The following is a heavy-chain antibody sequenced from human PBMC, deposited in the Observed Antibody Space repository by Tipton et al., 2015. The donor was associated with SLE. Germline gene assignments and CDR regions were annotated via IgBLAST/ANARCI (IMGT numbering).Heavy chain of an antibody. CDR2: INHSGST. CDR1: GGSFSGYY. Sequence: LRLSCAVYGGSFSGYYWSWIRQPPGKGLEWIGEINHSGSTNYNPSLKSRVTISVDKSKNQFSLKLSSVTAADTAVYYCARGDPGDAFDIWGQGTTVTVSS. CDR3: ARGDPGDAFDI. D-gene: IGHD1-1*01. J-gene: IGHJ3*02. V-gene: IGHV4-34*01.